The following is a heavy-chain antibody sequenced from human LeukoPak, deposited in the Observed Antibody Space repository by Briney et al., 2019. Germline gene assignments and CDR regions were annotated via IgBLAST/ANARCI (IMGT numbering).Heavy chain of an antibody. Sequence: ASVKVSCKASGYTFTGYYMHWVRQAPGQGLEWMGWINPNSGGTNYAQKFQGRVTMTRDTPISTAYMELSRLRSDDTAVYYCARAWTYQLLAPHDAFDIWGQGTMVTVSS. J-gene: IGHJ3*02. D-gene: IGHD2-2*01. CDR2: INPNSGGT. CDR1: GYTFTGYY. V-gene: IGHV1-2*02. CDR3: ARAWTYQLLAPHDAFDI.